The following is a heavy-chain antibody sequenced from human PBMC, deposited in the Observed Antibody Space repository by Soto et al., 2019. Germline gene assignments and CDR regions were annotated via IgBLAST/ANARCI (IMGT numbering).Heavy chain of an antibody. Sequence: QAHLVESGGGVVQPGRSLRLSCAASGFTFTSYGMHWVRQAPGTRLEWVAVISYDGGLQHYADSVKGRFTISRDNSKNMVSLQMNSLRAEDTAVYYCVSGRGYGHASVPYSWGQGTLVSVSS. J-gene: IGHJ4*02. V-gene: IGHV3-30*03. CDR2: ISYDGGLQ. CDR1: GFTFTSYG. CDR3: VSGRGYGHASVPYS. D-gene: IGHD5-18*01.